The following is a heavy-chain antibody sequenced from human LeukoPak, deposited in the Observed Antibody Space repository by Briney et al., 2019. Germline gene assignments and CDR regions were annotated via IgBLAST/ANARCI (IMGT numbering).Heavy chain of an antibody. CDR2: ISAYNGNT. CDR1: GYTFTSYG. Sequence: ASVKVSCKAPGYTFTSYGISWVRQAPGQGLEWMGWISAYNGNTNYAQKLQGRVTMTTDTSTSTAYMELGSLRSDDTAVYYCARRIGYDSSGYPLDYWGQGTLVTVSS. CDR3: ARRIGYDSSGYPLDY. J-gene: IGHJ4*02. D-gene: IGHD3-22*01. V-gene: IGHV1-18*01.